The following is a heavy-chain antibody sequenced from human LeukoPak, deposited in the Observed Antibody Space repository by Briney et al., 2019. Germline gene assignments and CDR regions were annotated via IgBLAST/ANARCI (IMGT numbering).Heavy chain of an antibody. Sequence: ASVKVSCKASGYTFTGYYLHWVRQAPGQGLEWMGWINPKTRGTMSAQKFQDWVSMTRDTSITTAYMEVRRLTFDDTSVYFCASGDSVEAADIWYFDYWGQGTLVTVSS. CDR1: GYTFTGYY. CDR3: ASGDSVEAADIWYFDY. V-gene: IGHV1-2*04. D-gene: IGHD6-13*01. J-gene: IGHJ4*02. CDR2: INPKTRGT.